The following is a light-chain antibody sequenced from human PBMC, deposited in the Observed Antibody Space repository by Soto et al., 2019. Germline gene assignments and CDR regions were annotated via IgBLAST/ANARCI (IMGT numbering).Light chain of an antibody. V-gene: IGLV2-11*01. CDR2: EVD. J-gene: IGLJ2*01. CDR3: CSYAGNYVV. CDR1: SSDVGGYNY. Sequence: QSALTQPASVSGSPGQSITISCTGTSSDVGGYNYVSWYQQHPGKAPKLMIYEVDKRPSGVPDRFSGSKSGNTASLTISGLQTEDEGDYYCCSYAGNYVVFGGGTKLTVL.